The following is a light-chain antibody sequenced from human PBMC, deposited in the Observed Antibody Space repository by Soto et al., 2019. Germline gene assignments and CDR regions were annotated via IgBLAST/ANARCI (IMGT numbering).Light chain of an antibody. V-gene: IGKV3-20*01. CDR3: QQYYTTPPT. J-gene: IGKJ1*01. CDR1: QSVSSSY. Sequence: EIVLTQSPGTLSLSPGERATLSCRASQSVSSSYLAWYHQKPGQPPKLLIYWASIRESGVPTRFSGSGSGTNFTLTISSLQAEDAAVYYCQQYYTTPPTFGLGTKVEVK. CDR2: WAS.